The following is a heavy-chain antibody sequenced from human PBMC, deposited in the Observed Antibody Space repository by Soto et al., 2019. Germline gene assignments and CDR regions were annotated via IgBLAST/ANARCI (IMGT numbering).Heavy chain of an antibody. CDR2: IFHSGST. D-gene: IGHD1-7*01. V-gene: IGHV4-30-2*01. CDR3: ARVFSNFWYFFDY. J-gene: IGHJ4*02. Sequence: SETLSLTCDASGGSINNVPYSWSWIRQPPGKGLEWIGYIFHSGSTYYNPSLKSRVTISIDRSKNQFSLKLTSVTAADTAVYYCARVFSNFWYFFDYWGQGALVTVSS. CDR1: GGSINNVPYS.